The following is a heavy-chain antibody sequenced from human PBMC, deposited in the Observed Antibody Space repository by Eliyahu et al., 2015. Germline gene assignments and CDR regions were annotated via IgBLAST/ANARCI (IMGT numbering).Heavy chain of an antibody. J-gene: IGHJ4*02. D-gene: IGHD5-24*01. CDR1: GFIFSKYE. Sequence: DVQLVESGGGSVQVGGSLRLSCAAXGFIFSKYEMTWVRQAPGKGLGWVSYISSTGSAMGYADSVKGRFTISRDNTKNSLYLQMNSLRAEDTAVYFCARNFGYRDYWGQGVLVTVSS. V-gene: IGHV3-48*03. CDR2: ISSTGSAM. CDR3: ARNFGYRDY.